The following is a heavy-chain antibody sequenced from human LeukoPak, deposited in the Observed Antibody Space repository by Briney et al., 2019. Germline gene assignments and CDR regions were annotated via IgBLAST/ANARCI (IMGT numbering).Heavy chain of an antibody. CDR3: ARSYYGSGTSYGMDV. CDR2: IKQDGSEK. V-gene: IGHV3-7*01. J-gene: IGHJ6*02. D-gene: IGHD3-10*01. CDR1: GFTFSSHA. Sequence: GGSLRLSCAASGFTFSSHALSWVRQAPGKGLEWLANIKQDGSEKYYVDSVEGRFTISRDNAKNSLYLQMNSLRAEDTAVYYCARSYYGSGTSYGMDVWGQGTTVTVSS.